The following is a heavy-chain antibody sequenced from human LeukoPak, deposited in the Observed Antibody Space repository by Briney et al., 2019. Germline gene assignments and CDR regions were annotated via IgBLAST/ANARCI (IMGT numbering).Heavy chain of an antibody. D-gene: IGHD1-1*01. CDR2: INPNSGGT. V-gene: IGHV1-2*02. CDR1: GYTFTGYY. CDR3: ARGEGTYT. J-gene: IGHJ5*02. Sequence: VASVKVSCKASGYTFTGYYMRWVRQAPGQGLEWMGWINPNSGGTNYAQKFQGRVTMTRNTSISTAYMELTSLRSEDTAVYYCARGEGTYTWGQGTLVTVSS.